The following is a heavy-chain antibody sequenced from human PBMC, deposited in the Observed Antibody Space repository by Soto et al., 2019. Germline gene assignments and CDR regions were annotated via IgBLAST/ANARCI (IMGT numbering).Heavy chain of an antibody. CDR2: INTSNDNK. J-gene: IGHJ4*02. D-gene: IGHD2-15*01. CDR3: ARDPGAASFDF. V-gene: IGHV1-18*01. CDR1: GYTFTNYG. Sequence: GASVKVSCKASGYTFTNYGISWVRQAPGEGLEWVGWINTSNDNKLYAQKLQGRLTLTTDTSTSTAYMDLTTLRSDDTAVYFCARDPGAASFDFWAQGTLVTV.